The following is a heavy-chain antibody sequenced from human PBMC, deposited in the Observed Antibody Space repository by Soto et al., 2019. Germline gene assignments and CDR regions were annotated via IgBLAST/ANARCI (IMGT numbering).Heavy chain of an antibody. CDR2: IRSKAYGGTT. CDR3: TTNYYDSSGYDNWFDP. V-gene: IGHV3-49*03. CDR1: GFTFGDYA. J-gene: IGHJ5*02. D-gene: IGHD3-22*01. Sequence: SGGSLRLSCTASGFTFGDYAMSWFRQAPGKGLEWVGFIRSKAYGGTTEYVASVKGRFTISRDDSKSIAYLQMNSLKTEDTAVYYCTTNYYDSSGYDNWFDPWGQGALVTVSS.